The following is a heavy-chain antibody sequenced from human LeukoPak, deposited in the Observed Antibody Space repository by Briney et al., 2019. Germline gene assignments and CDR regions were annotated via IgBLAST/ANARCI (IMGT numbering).Heavy chain of an antibody. V-gene: IGHV1-3*01. J-gene: IGHJ4*02. CDR2: INAGNGNT. CDR1: GYTFTSYA. CDR3: ARVYGKYYDPPGS. Sequence: ASVKVSCKASGYTFTSYAMHWVRQAPGQRLEWMGWINAGNGNTKYSQKFQGRVTITRDTSASTAYMELSSLRSEDTAVYYCARVYGKYYDPPGSWGQGTLVTVSS. D-gene: IGHD3-3*01.